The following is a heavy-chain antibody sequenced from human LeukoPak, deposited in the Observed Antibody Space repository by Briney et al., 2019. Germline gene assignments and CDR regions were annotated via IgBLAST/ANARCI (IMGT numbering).Heavy chain of an antibody. CDR1: GGSFSGYY. CDR3: ARESGYYDSSGYTDY. Sequence: SETLSLTCAVYGGSFSGYYWSWIRQPPGKGLEWIGEINHSGSTNCNPSLKSRVTISVDTSKNQFSLKLSSVTAADTAVYYCARESGYYDSSGYTDYWGQGTLVTVSS. V-gene: IGHV4-34*01. CDR2: INHSGST. J-gene: IGHJ4*02. D-gene: IGHD3-22*01.